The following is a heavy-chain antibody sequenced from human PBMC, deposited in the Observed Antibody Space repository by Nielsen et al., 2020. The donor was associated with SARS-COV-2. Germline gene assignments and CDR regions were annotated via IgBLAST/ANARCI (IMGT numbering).Heavy chain of an antibody. CDR1: GFTFSSYA. D-gene: IGHD2-21*02. CDR3: AALVVVTAHTFGDAFDI. J-gene: IGHJ3*02. CDR2: ISGDGGST. V-gene: IGHV3-43*02. Sequence: GGSLRLSCAASGFTFSSYAMHWVRQAPGKGLEWVSLISGDGGSTYYADSVKGRFTISRDNSKNSLYLQMNSLRTEDTALYYCAALVVVTAHTFGDAFDIWGQGTMVTVSS.